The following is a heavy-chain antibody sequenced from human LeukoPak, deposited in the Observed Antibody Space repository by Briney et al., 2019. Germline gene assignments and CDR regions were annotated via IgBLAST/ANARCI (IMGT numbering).Heavy chain of an antibody. CDR2: MNPNSGNT. Sequence: ASVKVSCKASGGTFSSYAINWVRQATGRGLEWMGWMNPNSGNTGYAQKFQGRVTMTRNTSISTAYMELSSLRSEDTAVYYCAREHGDYDSYWFDPWGQGTLVTVSS. D-gene: IGHD4-17*01. CDR3: AREHGDYDSYWFDP. V-gene: IGHV1-8*02. CDR1: GGTFSSYA. J-gene: IGHJ5*02.